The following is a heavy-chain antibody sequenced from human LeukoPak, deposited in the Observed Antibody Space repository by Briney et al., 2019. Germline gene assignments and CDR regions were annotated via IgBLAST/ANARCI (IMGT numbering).Heavy chain of an antibody. D-gene: IGHD5-24*01. V-gene: IGHV1-2*02. CDR2: IHPPSGGT. J-gene: IGHJ4*02. CDR3: VRDPGWLQVDY. Sequence: ASVKVSCKASGYTFTDYYIHWVRQAPGQGLEWMGWIHPPSGGTNYAEKLQGRVTMTRDTSISTAYMELTRLTSDDAGVYYCVRDPGWLQVDYWGQGTLLTVSS. CDR1: GYTFTDYY.